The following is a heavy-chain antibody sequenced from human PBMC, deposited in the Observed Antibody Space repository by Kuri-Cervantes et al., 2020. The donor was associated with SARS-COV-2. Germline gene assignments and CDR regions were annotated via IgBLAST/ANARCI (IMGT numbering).Heavy chain of an antibody. V-gene: IGHV4-59*12. D-gene: IGHD3-3*01. J-gene: IGHJ6*04. CDR1: GGSISSYY. CDR2: IYYSGST. Sequence: GSLRLSCTVSGGSISSYYWSWIRQPPGKGLEWIGSIYYSGSTNYNPSLKSRVTISVAKSKNQFSLKLSSVTAADTAVYYCASGQNDFWSGYVLLVVWGKGTTVTVSS. CDR3: ASGQNDFWSGYVLLVV.